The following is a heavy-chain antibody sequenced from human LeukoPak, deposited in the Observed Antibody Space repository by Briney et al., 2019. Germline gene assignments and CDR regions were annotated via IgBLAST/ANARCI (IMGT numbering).Heavy chain of an antibody. CDR1: GFTFDDYA. Sequence: PGGSLRLSCAASGFTFDDYAMHWVRQAPGKGLEWVSAISGSGGSTYYADSVKGRFTISRDNSKNTLYLQMNSLRAEDTAVYYCAKSDRLWFGETITTNDYWGQGTLVTVSS. J-gene: IGHJ4*02. V-gene: IGHV3-23*01. CDR2: ISGSGGST. CDR3: AKSDRLWFGETITTNDY. D-gene: IGHD3-10*01.